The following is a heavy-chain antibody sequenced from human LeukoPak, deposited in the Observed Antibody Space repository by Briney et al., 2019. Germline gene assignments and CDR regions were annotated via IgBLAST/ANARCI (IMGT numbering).Heavy chain of an antibody. V-gene: IGHV3-48*03. CDR1: GFIFSGHE. Sequence: SGGSLRLSCGASGFIFSGHEMNWVRQAPGKGLEWVSFINTSGRTKYYADSVKGRFTISRDNAQSALYLQMNSLKVEDTAIYYCARGDYGAFYGMDVWGPGTTVTVSS. D-gene: IGHD4-17*01. J-gene: IGHJ6*02. CDR2: INTSGRTK. CDR3: ARGDYGAFYGMDV.